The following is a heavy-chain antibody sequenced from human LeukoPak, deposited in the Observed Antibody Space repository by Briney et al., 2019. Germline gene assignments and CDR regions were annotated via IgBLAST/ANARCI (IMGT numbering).Heavy chain of an antibody. CDR1: GYSFTTYW. Sequence: GESLKISCKGSGYSFTTYWIDWVRQAPGKGLEWVSAISGSGGSTYYADSVKGRFTISRDNSKNTLYLQMNSLRAEDTAVYYCAKDGGYSGSEHIDYWGQGTLVTVSS. CDR2: ISGSGGST. D-gene: IGHD1-26*01. V-gene: IGHV3-23*01. CDR3: AKDGGYSGSEHIDY. J-gene: IGHJ4*02.